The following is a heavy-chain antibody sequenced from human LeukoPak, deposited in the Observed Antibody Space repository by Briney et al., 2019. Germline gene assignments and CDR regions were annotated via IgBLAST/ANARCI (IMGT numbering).Heavy chain of an antibody. CDR3: AREGGGWFGELFAGGRHSFDY. V-gene: IGHV1-69*05. D-gene: IGHD3-10*01. Sequence: ASVKVSCKASGGTFSSYAISWVRQAPGQGLEWMGGIIPIFGTANYAQKFQGRVTITTDESTSTAYMELSRLRSEDTDVYYCAREGGGWFGELFAGGRHSFDYWGQGTLVTVSS. CDR2: IIPIFGTA. CDR1: GGTFSSYA. J-gene: IGHJ4*02.